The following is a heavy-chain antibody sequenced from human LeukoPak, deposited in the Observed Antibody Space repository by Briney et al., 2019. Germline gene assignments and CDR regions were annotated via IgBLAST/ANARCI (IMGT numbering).Heavy chain of an antibody. V-gene: IGHV4-34*01. J-gene: IGHJ6*03. CDR2: INHSGST. D-gene: IGHD6-13*01. CDR1: GGSFSGYY. CDR3: ASLVAAAGTSLYYYYYMDV. Sequence: SETLSLTCAVYGGSFSGYYWSWIRQPPGKGLEGIGEINHSGSTNYNPSLKSRVTISVDASKNQFSLKLSSVTAADTAVYYCASLVAAAGTSLYYYYYMDVWGKGTTVTVSS.